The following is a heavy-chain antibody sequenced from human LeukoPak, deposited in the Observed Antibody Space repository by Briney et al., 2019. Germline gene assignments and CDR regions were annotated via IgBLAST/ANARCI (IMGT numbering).Heavy chain of an antibody. CDR2: ISPSGGST. J-gene: IGHJ4*02. CDR3: AREVTTRGIYFDY. CDR1: GYTFTGYY. V-gene: IGHV1-46*01. D-gene: IGHD4-17*01. Sequence: GASVKVSCKASGYTFTGYYMHWVRQAPGQGLEWMGIISPSGGSTSYAQKFQGRVTMTRDTSTSTVYMELSSLRSEDTAVYYCAREVTTRGIYFDYWGQGTLVTVSS.